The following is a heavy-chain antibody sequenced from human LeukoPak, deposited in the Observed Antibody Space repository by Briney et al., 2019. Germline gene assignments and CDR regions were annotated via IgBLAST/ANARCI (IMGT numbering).Heavy chain of an antibody. Sequence: GGSLRLSCAASGFIFSGYGMYWVRQAPGKGLEWVSAISGSGGSTYYADSVKGRFTISRDNSKNTLYLQMNSLRAEDTAVYYCAEAHSGSYYSGINWGQGTLVTVSS. J-gene: IGHJ4*02. CDR1: GFIFSGYG. CDR3: AEAHSGSYYSGIN. D-gene: IGHD1-26*01. V-gene: IGHV3-23*01. CDR2: ISGSGGST.